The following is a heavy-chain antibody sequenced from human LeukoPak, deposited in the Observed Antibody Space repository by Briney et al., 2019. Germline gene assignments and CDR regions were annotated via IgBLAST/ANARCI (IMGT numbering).Heavy chain of an antibody. V-gene: IGHV3-7*01. CDR1: GFTFSSYW. CDR2: IKGDGTEK. Sequence: GGFLRLSCAASGFTFSSYWMTWVRQAPGKGLEWVANIKGDGTEKNYADSVKGRFIISRDNAENSLFLQMSGLRAEDTAVYYCARDADYTGYDLFDYWGQGTLSPSPQ. D-gene: IGHD5-12*01. J-gene: IGHJ4*02. CDR3: ARDADYTGYDLFDY.